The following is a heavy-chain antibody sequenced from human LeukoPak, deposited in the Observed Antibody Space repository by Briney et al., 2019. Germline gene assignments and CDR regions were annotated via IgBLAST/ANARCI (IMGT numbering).Heavy chain of an antibody. CDR3: AVFQAGATVDY. V-gene: IGHV1-58*02. Sequence: GASVKVSCKASGFTFTSSAMQWVRQARGQRLEWIGWIVVGSGNTNYAQKFQERVTITRDMSTSTAYMELSSLRSEDTAVCYCAVFQAGATVDYWGQGTLVTVSS. J-gene: IGHJ4*02. CDR1: GFTFTSSA. CDR2: IVVGSGNT. D-gene: IGHD1-26*01.